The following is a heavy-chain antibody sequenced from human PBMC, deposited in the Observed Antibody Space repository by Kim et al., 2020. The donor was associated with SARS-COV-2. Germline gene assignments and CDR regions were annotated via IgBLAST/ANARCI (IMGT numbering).Heavy chain of an antibody. CDR2: IFSPGNS. CDR3: VRDDFPPDMDE. Sequence: SETLSLTCNVSGASVRRYTWSWVRQPVGKGLEWIGRIFSPGNSIYNPSLKSRVVLSEDTSENQLSLHLTSVTAADTATYYCVRDDFPPDMDEWGHGTTVT. CDR1: GASVRRYT. V-gene: IGHV4-4*07. J-gene: IGHJ6*02.